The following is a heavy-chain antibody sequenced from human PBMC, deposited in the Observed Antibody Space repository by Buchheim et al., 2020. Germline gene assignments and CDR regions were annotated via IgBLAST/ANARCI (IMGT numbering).Heavy chain of an antibody. CDR3: AKDRGPLGDPMGMDV. Sequence: EVQLLESGGGLVQPGGSLRLSCAASGFTFSSYAMRWVRQAPGKGLEWVSAICGGGSSKYYADSVKGRFTISRDNSKNTLYLQRNSLRAEDTAVNYCAKDRGPLGDPMGMDVWGQGTT. D-gene: IGHD4-17*01. CDR2: ICGGGSSK. CDR1: GFTFSSYA. V-gene: IGHV3-23*01. J-gene: IGHJ6*02.